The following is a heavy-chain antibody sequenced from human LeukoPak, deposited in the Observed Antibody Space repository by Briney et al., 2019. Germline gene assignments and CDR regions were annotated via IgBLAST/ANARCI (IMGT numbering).Heavy chain of an antibody. J-gene: IGHJ4*02. V-gene: IGHV1-18*01. CDR2: ISAYNGNT. Sequence: ASVKVSCKASGYTFTSYGISWVRQAPGQGLEWIGWISAYNGNTNYAQKLQGRVTMTTDTSTSTAYMELRSLRSDDTAVYYCARGLGGTYYDFWSGDDYWGQGTLVTVSS. CDR1: GYTFTSYG. CDR3: ARGLGGTYYDFWSGDDY. D-gene: IGHD3-3*01.